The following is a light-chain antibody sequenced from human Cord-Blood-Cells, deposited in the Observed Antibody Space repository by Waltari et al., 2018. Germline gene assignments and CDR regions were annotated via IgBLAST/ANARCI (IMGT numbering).Light chain of an antibody. Sequence: QSALTQPASVSGSPGQSITISCTGTSSDVGRYNYVPWHQQHPSKAPKLMIYDVSKRPSGVSNRFSGSKSGNTASLTISGLQAEDEADYYCSSYTSSSTLYVFGTGTKVTVL. CDR3: SSYTSSSTLYV. J-gene: IGLJ1*01. CDR1: SSDVGRYNY. CDR2: DVS. V-gene: IGLV2-14*01.